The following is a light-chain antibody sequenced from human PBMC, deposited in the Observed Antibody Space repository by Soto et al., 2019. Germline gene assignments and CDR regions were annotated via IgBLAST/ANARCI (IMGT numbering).Light chain of an antibody. V-gene: IGLV2-11*01. Sequence: QSALTQPRSVSGSPGQSVTISCTGTSSDVGGYNYVSWYQRHPGKAPKLMIYDVSKRPSGVPDRFSGSKSGNTASLTISGLQAEDEADYYCGSYAGSYSVVFGGGTQLTVL. CDR3: GSYAGSYSVV. CDR2: DVS. J-gene: IGLJ2*01. CDR1: SSDVGGYNY.